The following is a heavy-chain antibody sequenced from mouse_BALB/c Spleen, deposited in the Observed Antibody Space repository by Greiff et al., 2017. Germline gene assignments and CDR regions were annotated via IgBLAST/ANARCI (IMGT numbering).Heavy chain of an antibody. CDR1: GFTFSSYA. D-gene: IGHD1-1*01. CDR3: ARLGLRYPLDY. J-gene: IGHJ2*01. CDR2: ISSGGST. V-gene: IGHV5-6-5*01. Sequence: EVKVVESGGGLVKPGGSLKLSCAASGFTFSSYAMSWVRQTPEKRLEWVASISSGGSTYYPDSVKGRFTISRDNARNILYLQMSSLRSEDTAMYYCARLGLRYPLDYWGQGTTLTVSS.